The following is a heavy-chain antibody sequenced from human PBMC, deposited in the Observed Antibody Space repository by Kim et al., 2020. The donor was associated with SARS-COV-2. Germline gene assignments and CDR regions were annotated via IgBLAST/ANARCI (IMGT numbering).Heavy chain of an antibody. V-gene: IGHV4-34*01. Sequence: RVTISVDTSKNQFSLKLSSVTAADTAVYYCARTRADIVVVPAASGWFDPWGQGTLVTVSS. D-gene: IGHD2-2*01. J-gene: IGHJ5*02. CDR3: ARTRADIVVVPAASGWFDP.